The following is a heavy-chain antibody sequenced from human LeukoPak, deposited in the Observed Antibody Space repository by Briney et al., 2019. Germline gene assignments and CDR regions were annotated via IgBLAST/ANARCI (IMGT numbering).Heavy chain of an antibody. V-gene: IGHV6-1*01. CDR2: TYYRSKWYN. CDR3: AREEEFDCSSTSCYDAFDI. CDR1: GDSVSSNSAA. Sequence: SQTLSLTCAISGDSVSSNSAAWNWIRQSPSRGLEWLGRTYYRSKWYNDYAVSVKSRITINPDTSKNQFSLQLNSVTPEDTAVYYCAREEEFDCSSTSCYDAFDIWGQGTMVTVSS. D-gene: IGHD2-2*01. J-gene: IGHJ3*02.